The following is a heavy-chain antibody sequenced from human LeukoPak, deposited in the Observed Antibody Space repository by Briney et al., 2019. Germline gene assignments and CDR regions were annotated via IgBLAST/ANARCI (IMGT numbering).Heavy chain of an antibody. CDR1: GFTFSSYS. CDR3: ARDKQWLLLDY. J-gene: IGHJ4*02. V-gene: IGHV3-21*01. Sequence: GGSLRLSCAASGFTFSSYSMNWVRQAPGKGLEWVSSISSSSSYIYYADSVKGRFTISRDNAKNSLYLQMNSLRAEDTAVYYCARDKQWLLLDYWGQGTLLSVSS. CDR2: ISSSSSYI. D-gene: IGHD6-19*01.